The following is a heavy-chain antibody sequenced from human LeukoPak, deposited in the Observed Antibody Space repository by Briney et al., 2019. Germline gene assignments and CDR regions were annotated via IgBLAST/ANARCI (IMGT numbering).Heavy chain of an antibody. CDR1: GFTFRSYW. CDR2: IKQDGSEK. Sequence: GGSLRLSCAASGFTFRSYWMSWVRQAPGKGLEWVANIKQDGSEKYYVDSVKGRFTISRDNAKNSLYLQMNSLRAEDTAVYYCARAGASSYDYWGQGTLVTVSS. D-gene: IGHD2-2*01. J-gene: IGHJ4*02. CDR3: ARAGASSYDY. V-gene: IGHV3-7*04.